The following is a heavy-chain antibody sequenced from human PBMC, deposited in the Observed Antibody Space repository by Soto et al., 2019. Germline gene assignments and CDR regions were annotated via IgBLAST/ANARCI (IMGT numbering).Heavy chain of an antibody. J-gene: IGHJ3*02. Sequence: VQLVESGGGLVQPGKSLRLSCAASGFTFHDFAMHWVRQAPGKGLAWVSGISWNSGSMGYADSVNGRVIISRDNAMNSLYLQMNSLRAEDTALYYCAKDKGYNWNDVAAFDIWGQGTMVTVSS. CDR2: ISWNSGSM. CDR1: GFTFHDFA. D-gene: IGHD1-20*01. CDR3: AKDKGYNWNDVAAFDI. V-gene: IGHV3-9*01.